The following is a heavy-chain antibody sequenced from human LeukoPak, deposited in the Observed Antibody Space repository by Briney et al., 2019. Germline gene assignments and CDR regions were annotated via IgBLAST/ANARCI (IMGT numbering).Heavy chain of an antibody. V-gene: IGHV3-21*01. CDR1: GFTFSSYS. CDR2: ISSSSSYI. CDR3: ARVRGYSYGPNDY. D-gene: IGHD5-18*01. J-gene: IGHJ4*02. Sequence: GGSLRLSCAASGFTFSSYSMNWVRQAPGKGLEWVSSISSSSSYIYCADSVKGRFTISRDNAKNSLYLQMNSLRAEDTAVYYCARVRGYSYGPNDYWGQGTLVTVSS.